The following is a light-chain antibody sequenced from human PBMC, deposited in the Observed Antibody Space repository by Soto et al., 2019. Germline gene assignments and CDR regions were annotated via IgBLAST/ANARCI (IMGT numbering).Light chain of an antibody. Sequence: QAVVTQEPSLTVSPGGTVTLTCGSSTGAVTSDHYPYWFQQMPGQAPRALIFDATHKHSWTPARFSGSLLGGKAALTLSWAQPEDEAEYDCLLFGGPRVFGGGTTLNVL. J-gene: IGLJ2*01. CDR2: DAT. CDR1: TGAVTSDHY. CDR3: LLFGGPRV. V-gene: IGLV7-46*01.